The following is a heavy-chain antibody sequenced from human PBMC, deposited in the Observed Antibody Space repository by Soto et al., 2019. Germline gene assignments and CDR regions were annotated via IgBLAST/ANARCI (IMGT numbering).Heavy chain of an antibody. CDR1: GYTLTELS. CDR2: FDPEDGET. CDR3: ATGPEYYDILTGPSPYYFDY. V-gene: IGHV1-24*01. Sequence: ASVKVSCKVSGYTLTELSMHWVRQAPGKGLEWMGGFDPEDGETIYAQKFQGRVTMTEDTSTDTAYMELSSLRSEDTAVYYCATGPEYYDILTGPSPYYFDYWGQGTLVTVSS. J-gene: IGHJ4*02. D-gene: IGHD3-9*01.